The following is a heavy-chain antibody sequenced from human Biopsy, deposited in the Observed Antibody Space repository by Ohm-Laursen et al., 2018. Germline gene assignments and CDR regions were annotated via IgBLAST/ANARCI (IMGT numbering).Heavy chain of an antibody. J-gene: IGHJ5*02. Sequence: SLRLSCAASGSTFSSSWMHWVRQAPGKGLEWVSVVTGSGRSTYYTDSVKGRFSISRDNSKNTLYLQMNSLRVEDTAVYYCAKGRSGGTGHGNWFDPWGQGTLVIVSS. CDR2: VTGSGRST. V-gene: IGHV3-23*01. D-gene: IGHD3-10*01. CDR3: AKGRSGGTGHGNWFDP. CDR1: GSTFSSSW.